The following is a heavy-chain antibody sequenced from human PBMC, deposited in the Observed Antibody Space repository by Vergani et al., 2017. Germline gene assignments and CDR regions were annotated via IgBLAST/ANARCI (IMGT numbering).Heavy chain of an antibody. CDR1: SHTFQTYG. D-gene: IGHD4-17*01. CDR3: ASGDYGDYDWAYFDY. J-gene: IGHJ4*02. V-gene: IGHV1-69*13. CDR2: IIPIFGTA. Sequence: QVQLVQSGAELKKPGASVSVSCKGSSHTFQTYGISWVRQAPGQGLEWMGGIIPIFGTANYAQKFQGRVTITADESTSTAYMELSSLRSEDTAVYYCASGDYGDYDWAYFDYWGQGTLVTVSS.